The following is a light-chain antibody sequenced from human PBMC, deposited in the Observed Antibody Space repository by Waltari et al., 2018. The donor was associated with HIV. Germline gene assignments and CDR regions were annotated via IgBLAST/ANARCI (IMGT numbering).Light chain of an antibody. Sequence: ENVLPQSPGTRSLSPGERSTLSCRASQSVISNYFAWYQQKPGQPPRLLIYGASSRATGIPDRFSCSGSGTDFTLTISRLEPEDSAVYYCQQYVSSPTFGQGTKVEIK. CDR3: QQYVSSPT. J-gene: IGKJ1*01. CDR2: GAS. V-gene: IGKV3-20*01. CDR1: QSVISNY.